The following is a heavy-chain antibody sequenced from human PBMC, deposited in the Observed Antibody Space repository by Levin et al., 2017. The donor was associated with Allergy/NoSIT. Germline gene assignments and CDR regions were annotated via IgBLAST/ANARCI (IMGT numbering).Heavy chain of an antibody. CDR1: GFTFDDYA. V-gene: IGHV3-9*01. CDR2: ISWNSGSI. Sequence: LSLTCAASGFTFDDYAMHWVRQAPGKGLEWVSGISWNSGSIGYADSVKGRFTISRDNAKNSLYLPMNSLRTEDTALYYCARDNIGLPDAFDIWGQGTMVIVSS. D-gene: IGHD5-12*01. J-gene: IGHJ3*02. CDR3: ARDNIGLPDAFDI.